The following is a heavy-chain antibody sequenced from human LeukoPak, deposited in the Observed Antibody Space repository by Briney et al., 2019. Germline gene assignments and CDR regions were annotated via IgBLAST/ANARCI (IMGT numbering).Heavy chain of an antibody. V-gene: IGHV3-74*01. CDR2: IKYDGSAT. J-gene: IGHJ4*02. Sequence: GGSLRLSCAASGFTFSSNWMHWVRQVPGKGLVWVSHIKYDGSATNYADSVKGRFTISRDNAKNTLYLQMNSLRAEDTAVYYCVSGSLQSGYNFDYWGQGALVTVSS. CDR3: VSGSLQSGYNFDY. D-gene: IGHD3-3*01. CDR1: GFTFSSNW.